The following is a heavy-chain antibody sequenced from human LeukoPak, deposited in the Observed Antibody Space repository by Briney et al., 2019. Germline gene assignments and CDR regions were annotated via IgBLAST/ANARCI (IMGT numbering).Heavy chain of an antibody. Sequence: ASVKVSCKTSGGTFSSYTISWVRQAPGQGLEWMGRIIPILGIAKYAQKFQGRVTITADKSTSTAYMELSSLRSEDTAVYYCARVTLPNDYSSAGYYYYMDVWGKGTTVTVSS. CDR2: IIPILGIA. CDR1: GGTFSSYT. CDR3: ARVTLPNDYSSAGYYYYMDV. J-gene: IGHJ6*03. V-gene: IGHV1-69*02. D-gene: IGHD4-11*01.